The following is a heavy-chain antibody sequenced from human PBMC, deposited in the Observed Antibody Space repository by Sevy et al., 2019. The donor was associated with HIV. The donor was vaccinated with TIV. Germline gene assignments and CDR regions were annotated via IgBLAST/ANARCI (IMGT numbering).Heavy chain of an antibody. CDR2: ISVSGGFT. Sequence: GGSLRLSCAASGFTFSTYAMTWVRQAPGKGLEWVSAISVSGGFTYYVDSVMGRFTTSRDNSKNRQYLQFNSLRAEDTDVYYCAEPIRTLCEEYYYYGIDVWGQGTTVTVSS. V-gene: IGHV3-23*01. D-gene: IGHD2-21*01. J-gene: IGHJ6*02. CDR1: GFTFSTYA. CDR3: AEPIRTLCEEYYYYGIDV.